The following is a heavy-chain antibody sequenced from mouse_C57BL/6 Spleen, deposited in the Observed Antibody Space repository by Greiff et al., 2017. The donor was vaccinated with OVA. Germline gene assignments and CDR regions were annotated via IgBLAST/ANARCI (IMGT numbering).Heavy chain of an antibody. J-gene: IGHJ3*01. CDR1: GFTFSSYA. Sequence: DVKLVESGGGLVKPGGSLKLSCAASGFTFSSYAMSWVRQTPEKRLEWVATISDGGSYTYYPDNVKGRFTISRDNAKNNLYLQMSHLKSEDTAMYYCARRGDYGFAYWGQGTLVTVSA. D-gene: IGHD2-4*01. CDR2: ISDGGSYT. V-gene: IGHV5-4*03. CDR3: ARRGDYGFAY.